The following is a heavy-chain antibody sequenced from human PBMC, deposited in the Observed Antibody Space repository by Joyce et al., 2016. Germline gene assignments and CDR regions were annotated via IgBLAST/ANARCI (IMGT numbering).Heavy chain of an antibody. V-gene: IGHV2-70*01. Sequence: QVTLRESGPALVKPTQTLTLTCTFSGFSLSTSGMCVSWIRQPPGKSLEWLALIVLDVYKYYNTTLKTRLTISKDTSKNQVVLTMTNMEPMDTATYYCARRPFYYDGGSLRGAFDIWGQGTMVIVSS. D-gene: IGHD3-22*01. CDR1: GFSLSTSGMC. J-gene: IGHJ3*02. CDR3: ARRPFYYDGGSLRGAFDI. CDR2: IVLDVYK.